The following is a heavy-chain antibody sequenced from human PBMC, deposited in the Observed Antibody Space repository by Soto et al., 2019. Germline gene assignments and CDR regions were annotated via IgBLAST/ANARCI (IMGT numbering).Heavy chain of an antibody. Sequence: QVQLVQSGAEVKKPGSSVKVSCKASGGTFSSYAISWVRQAPGQGLEWMGGIIPIFGTANYAQKFQGRVTIXAXXSTSTAYMELSSLRSEDTAVYCCARRWFGEYWFDPWGQGTLVTVSS. CDR2: IIPIFGTA. J-gene: IGHJ5*02. V-gene: IGHV1-69*12. CDR3: ARRWFGEYWFDP. D-gene: IGHD3-10*01. CDR1: GGTFSSYA.